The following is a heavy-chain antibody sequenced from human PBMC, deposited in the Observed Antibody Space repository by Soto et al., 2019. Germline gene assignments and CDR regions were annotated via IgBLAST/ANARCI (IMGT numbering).Heavy chain of an antibody. V-gene: IGHV3-15*01. J-gene: IGHJ4*02. Sequence: EVQLVESGGGLVKPGGSLRLSCAASGFTFSYAWMNWVRQAPGKGLEWVGRIKSKRDGGTTEYAAPVKGRFTISRDDSSNKLYLKMDSLKTEDTAVYYCTTRPGYFNSWGQGTLVTVTS. CDR3: TTRPGYFNS. CDR1: GFTFSYAW. D-gene: IGHD3-10*01. CDR2: IKSKRDGGTT.